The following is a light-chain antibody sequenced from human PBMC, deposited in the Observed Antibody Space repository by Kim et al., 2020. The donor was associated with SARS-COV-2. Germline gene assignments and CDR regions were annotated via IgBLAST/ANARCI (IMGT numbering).Light chain of an antibody. CDR2: WAS. V-gene: IGKV4-1*01. Sequence: IVMTQSPYSLSVFLGERATIKSRSSQSLLGASNNRNYLACYQHKTGQPPKVLIYWASTREYGVPDRFNGSGYGTDFTLTVNNLEAEDVAVYYCQQHYSFPYSFGQGTKLEI. J-gene: IGKJ2*03. CDR1: QSLLGASNNRNY. CDR3: QQHYSFPYS.